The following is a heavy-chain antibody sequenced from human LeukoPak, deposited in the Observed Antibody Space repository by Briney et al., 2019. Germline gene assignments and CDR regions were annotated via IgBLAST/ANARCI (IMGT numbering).Heavy chain of an antibody. J-gene: IGHJ4*02. D-gene: IGHD3-22*01. CDR2: INAYNGNT. V-gene: IGHV1-18*01. CDR3: ANSGATMNEAFGY. CDR1: GCTFTNYG. Sequence: ASVKVSCKASGCTFTNYGINWVRQAPGQGLEWMGWINAYNGNTNYAQKLQGRVTMTTDTSTSTAYMELRSLRSDDTAVYYCANSGATMNEAFGYWGQGTLVTVSS.